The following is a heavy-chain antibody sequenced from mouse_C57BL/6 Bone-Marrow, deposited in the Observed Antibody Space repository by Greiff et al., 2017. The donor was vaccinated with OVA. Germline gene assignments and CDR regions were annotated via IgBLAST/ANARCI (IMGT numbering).Heavy chain of an antibody. CDR1: GYTFTSYW. V-gene: IGHV1-69*01. CDR2: IDPSDSYT. D-gene: IGHD1-1*01. CDR3: ARSRVATREYYAMDD. J-gene: IGHJ4*01. Sequence: VQLQQPGAELVMPGASVKLSCKASGYTFTSYWMHWVKQRPGQGLEWIGEIDPSDSYTNYNQKFKGKSTLTVDKSSSTAYMQLSSLTSEDSAVYYCARSRVATREYYAMDDWGQGTSVTVSS.